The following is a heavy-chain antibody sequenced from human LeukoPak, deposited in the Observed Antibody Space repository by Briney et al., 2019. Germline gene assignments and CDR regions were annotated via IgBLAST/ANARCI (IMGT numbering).Heavy chain of an antibody. Sequence: GGSLRLSCAASGFTFSSYAMSWVRRTPGKGLEWVSAISGSGGSTYYADSVKGRFTISRDNSKNTLYLQMNSLRAEDTAVYYCAKTPRATVVTHYGYWGQGTLVTVSS. CDR3: AKTPRATVVTHYGY. CDR2: ISGSGGST. D-gene: IGHD4-23*01. J-gene: IGHJ4*02. CDR1: GFTFSSYA. V-gene: IGHV3-23*01.